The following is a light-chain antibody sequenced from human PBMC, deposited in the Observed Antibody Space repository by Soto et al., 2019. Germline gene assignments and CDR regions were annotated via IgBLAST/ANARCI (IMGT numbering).Light chain of an antibody. CDR1: SSDVGGYNY. J-gene: IGLJ3*02. Sequence: QSALTQPASVSGSPGQSITIYCTGTSSDVGGYNYVSWYQQHPGKAPKLMIYEVSNRPSGVSNPFSGSKSGNTASLTISGLQAEDEADYYCSSYTSSSTRVFGGGTKLTVL. CDR2: EVS. CDR3: SSYTSSSTRV. V-gene: IGLV2-14*01.